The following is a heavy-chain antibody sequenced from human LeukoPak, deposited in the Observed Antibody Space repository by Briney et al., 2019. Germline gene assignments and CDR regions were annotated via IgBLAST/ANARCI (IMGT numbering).Heavy chain of an antibody. D-gene: IGHD4-23*01. CDR1: GGSISSYY. CDR3: AGEYVGGIGAEYFQH. J-gene: IGHJ1*01. V-gene: IGHV4-4*07. CDR2: IYTSGST. Sequence: SETLSLTCTVSGGSISSYYWSWIRQPAGKGLEWIGRIYTSGSTNYNPSLKSRVTMSVDTSKNQFSLKLSSVTAADTAVYYCAGEYVGGIGAEYFQHWGQGTLVTVSS.